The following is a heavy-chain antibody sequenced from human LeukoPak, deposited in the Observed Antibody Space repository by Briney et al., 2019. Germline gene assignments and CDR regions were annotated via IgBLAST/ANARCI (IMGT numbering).Heavy chain of an antibody. V-gene: IGHV3-53*01. CDR2: IYSGGST. CDR1: GFTFSSNY. J-gene: IGHJ4*02. Sequence: RGSLRLSCAASGFTFSSNYMSWVRQAPGKGLEWVSVIYSGGSTYYEDSVKGRFTISSDNSKNTLYLQMNSLRAEDTAVYYCAKDGRRDGYNYYYFDFWGQGTLVTASS. CDR3: AKDGRRDGYNYYYFDF. D-gene: IGHD5-24*01.